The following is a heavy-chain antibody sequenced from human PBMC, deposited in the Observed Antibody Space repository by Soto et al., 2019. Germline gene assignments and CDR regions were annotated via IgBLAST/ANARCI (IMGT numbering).Heavy chain of an antibody. CDR1: CGSISSSNW. CDR3: ARSHSNGWYYFDY. V-gene: IGHV4-4*02. CDR2: IYHSGST. Sequence: SSDTLSLTCAVSCGSISSSNWWSWVRQPPGKGLEWIGEIYHSGSTNYNPSLKSRVTISVDKSKNQFSLKLSSVTAADTAVYYCARSHSNGWYYFDYWGQGTLVTVSS. D-gene: IGHD6-19*01. J-gene: IGHJ4*02.